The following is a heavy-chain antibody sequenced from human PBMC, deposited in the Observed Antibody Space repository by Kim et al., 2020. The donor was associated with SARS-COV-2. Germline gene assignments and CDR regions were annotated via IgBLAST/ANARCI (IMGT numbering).Heavy chain of an antibody. J-gene: IGHJ6*02. Sequence: SETLSLTCTVSGGSISSGGYYWSWIRQHPGKGLEWIGYIYYSGSTYYNPSLKSRVTISVDTSKNQFSLKLSSVTAADTAVYYCAREVVTTTVTTPPYYYGMAVWGQGTTVPVPS. CDR2: IYYSGST. D-gene: IGHD4-17*01. CDR3: AREVVTTTVTTPPYYYGMAV. V-gene: IGHV4-31*03. CDR1: GGSISSGGYY.